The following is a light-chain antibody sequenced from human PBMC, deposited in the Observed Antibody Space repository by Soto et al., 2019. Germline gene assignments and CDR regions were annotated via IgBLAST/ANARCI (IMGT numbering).Light chain of an antibody. CDR1: QSVSSSH. J-gene: IGKJ4*01. CDR2: GAS. V-gene: IGKV3-20*01. Sequence: DIVLTQSPGTLSLSPGESVTLSCRASQSVSSSHLAWYQQKPGQAPRLFIYGASRRATGIPDRFSGSGSGTDFTLTIIRLQPEDFAVYSCQHYGNSLTFGGGTKVEIK. CDR3: QHYGNSLT.